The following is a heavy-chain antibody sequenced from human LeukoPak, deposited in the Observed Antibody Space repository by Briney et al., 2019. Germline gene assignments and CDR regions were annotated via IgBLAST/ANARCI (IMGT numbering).Heavy chain of an antibody. CDR2: IYYSGST. Sequence: SETLSLTCTVSGGSISSSSYYWGWIRQPPGKGLEWIGSIYYSGSTYYNPSLKSRVTISVDTSKNQCSLKLSSVTAADTAVYYCARGYCSGGSCYLFDYWGQGTLVTVSS. J-gene: IGHJ4*02. CDR3: ARGYCSGGSCYLFDY. D-gene: IGHD2-15*01. CDR1: GGSISSSSYY. V-gene: IGHV4-39*01.